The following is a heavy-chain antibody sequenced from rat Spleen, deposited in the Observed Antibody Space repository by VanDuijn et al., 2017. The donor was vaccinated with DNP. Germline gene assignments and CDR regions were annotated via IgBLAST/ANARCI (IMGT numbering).Heavy chain of an antibody. CDR1: GFTFSAFP. CDR2: IDSGGGST. J-gene: IGHJ4*01. D-gene: IGHD1-2*01. Sequence: EVRLVETGGGLVQPGRSMNISCAASGFTFSAFPLAWVRQAPTKGLEWVANIDSGGGSTYYRDSVKGRFTVSRDNAKSTLYLQMNSLRSEDTATYYCTTHGSIATISTGAMDVWGQGTSVTVSS. V-gene: IGHV5-46*01. CDR3: TTHGSIATISTGAMDV.